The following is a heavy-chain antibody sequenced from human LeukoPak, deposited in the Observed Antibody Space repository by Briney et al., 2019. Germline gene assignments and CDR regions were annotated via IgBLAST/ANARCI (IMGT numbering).Heavy chain of an antibody. CDR1: GFTFTNYW. Sequence: PGGSLRLSCAAAGFTFTNYWMGWVRQAPGKGLEWVANMRQDGGEKYYFGPLNGRFTISRDNAKNSVYLQMNSLTAEDTGVYYCVRYRDPRGNYFDYWGQGTLVTVSS. CDR3: VRYRDPRGNYFDY. CDR2: MRQDGGEK. D-gene: IGHD3-16*02. V-gene: IGHV3-7*01. J-gene: IGHJ4*02.